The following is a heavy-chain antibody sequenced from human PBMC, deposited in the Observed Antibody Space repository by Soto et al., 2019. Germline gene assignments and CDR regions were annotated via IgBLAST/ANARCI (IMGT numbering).Heavy chain of an antibody. CDR2: VSTHYENT. Sequence: QVQVVQSGGEVKKPGASVKVSCKPSGYNFTSYSISWVRQAPGQGLEWMGWVSTHYENTKDEQKFEDRVSMTADTSTNTAYMAMRRLRSDDTAIYYGARGVCVPVMDYWGKGNLLTV. J-gene: IGHJ4*02. V-gene: IGHV1-18*04. CDR3: ARGVCVPVMDY. CDR1: GYNFTSYS. D-gene: IGHD2-21*01.